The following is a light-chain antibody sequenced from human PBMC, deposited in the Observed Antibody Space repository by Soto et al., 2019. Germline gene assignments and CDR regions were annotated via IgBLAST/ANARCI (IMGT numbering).Light chain of an antibody. J-gene: IGKJ4*01. CDR2: GAS. CDR3: QQYSNWPLT. CDR1: QSVNSN. Sequence: ETVMTQSPATLSVSPGEGATLSCRASQSVNSNLAWYQQKPGQAPRLLIHGASTRATGIPARFSGSGSGTEFTLTISSLQSEDFAVYYCQQYSNWPLTFGGGTKVEIK. V-gene: IGKV3-15*01.